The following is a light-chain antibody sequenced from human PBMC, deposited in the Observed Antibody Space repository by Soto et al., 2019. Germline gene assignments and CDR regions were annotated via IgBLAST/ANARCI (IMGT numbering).Light chain of an antibody. Sequence: TQSPDTLSLSPGERATLSCRASQSVSSNYLAWYQQKPGKAPKVLIYEASSLSSGVSSRFGGSGSGTEFTLTISSLQPDDFATYYCQQYNTYYQTLGQGTKVDIK. V-gene: IGKV1-5*01. CDR2: EAS. J-gene: IGKJ1*01. CDR3: QQYNTYYQT. CDR1: QSVSSNY.